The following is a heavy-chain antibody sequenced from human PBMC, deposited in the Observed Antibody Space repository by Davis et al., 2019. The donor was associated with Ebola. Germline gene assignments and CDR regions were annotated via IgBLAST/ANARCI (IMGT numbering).Heavy chain of an antibody. CDR1: GFTFSDHY. J-gene: IGHJ3*02. V-gene: IGHV3-72*01. Sequence: PGGSLRLSCAASGFTFSDHYMDWVRQAPGQGLEWVARIRNKGNSYTTEYAASVKGRFTISRDDSENSHYLQMNSLETEDTAVYYCARGSVGTAFRAFDMWGQGTMVTVSS. D-gene: IGHD5-18*01. CDR2: IRNKGNSYTT. CDR3: ARGSVGTAFRAFDM.